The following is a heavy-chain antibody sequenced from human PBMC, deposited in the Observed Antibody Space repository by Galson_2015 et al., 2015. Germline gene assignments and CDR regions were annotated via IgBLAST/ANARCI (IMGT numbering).Heavy chain of an antibody. Sequence: SLRLSCAASGFTFDDYATHWVRQAPGKGLEWVSGISWNSGSIGYADSVKGRFTISRDNAKNSLYLQMNSLRAEDTALYYCAKDIYGDYEYFQHWGQGTLVTVSS. CDR1: GFTFDDYA. V-gene: IGHV3-9*01. CDR3: AKDIYGDYEYFQH. D-gene: IGHD4-17*01. J-gene: IGHJ1*01. CDR2: ISWNSGSI.